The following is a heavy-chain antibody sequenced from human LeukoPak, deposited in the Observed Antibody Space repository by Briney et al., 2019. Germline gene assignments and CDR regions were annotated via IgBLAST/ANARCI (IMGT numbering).Heavy chain of an antibody. V-gene: IGHV4-59*01. J-gene: IGHJ4*02. D-gene: IGHD2-15*01. Sequence: SETLSLTCTVSGGSISSYSWSWIRQSPGKGLEWIGYLYYSGTTSYNPSLKSRVSMSVDTSKNQFSLKLSSLTAADTAVYYCARDGRGCSGGTCYKYWGQGILVTVSS. CDR2: LYYSGTT. CDR1: GGSISSYS. CDR3: ARDGRGCSGGTCYKY.